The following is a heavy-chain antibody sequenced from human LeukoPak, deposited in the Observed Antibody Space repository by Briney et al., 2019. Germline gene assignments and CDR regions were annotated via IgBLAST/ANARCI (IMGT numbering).Heavy chain of an antibody. V-gene: IGHV1-8*01. D-gene: IGHD2-2*01. CDR3: ARGLRGYCSSTSCYAA. J-gene: IGHJ3*01. CDR1: GYTFTSYD. CDR2: MNPNSGNT. Sequence: ASVKVSCKASGYTFTSYDINWVRQATGQGLEWMGWMNPNSGNTGYAQKFQGRVTMTRNTSISTAYMELSSLRPEDTAVYYCARGLRGYCSSTSCYAAWGQGTMVTVSS.